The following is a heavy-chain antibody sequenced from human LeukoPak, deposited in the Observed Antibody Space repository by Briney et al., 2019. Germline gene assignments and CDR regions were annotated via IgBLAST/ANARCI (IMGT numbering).Heavy chain of an antibody. J-gene: IGHJ6*04. CDR2: ISISSSNI. V-gene: IGHV3-48*04. Sequence: GGSLRLSCAASGFTFNNYAMAWVRQVPGKGLEWIAYISISSSNIHYADSVRGRFTISRDNANNSLYLQLSSLRVEDTAVYYCAREYYGVIFSHYLDVWGKGTTVTVSS. CDR1: GFTFNNYA. D-gene: IGHD3-9*01. CDR3: AREYYGVIFSHYLDV.